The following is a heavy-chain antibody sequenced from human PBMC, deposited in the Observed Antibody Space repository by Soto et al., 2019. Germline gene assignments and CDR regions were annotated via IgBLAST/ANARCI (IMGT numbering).Heavy chain of an antibody. CDR2: ITWNSDRV. CDR1: GFTFDDYA. CDR3: GKGLSIAAIDY. V-gene: IGHV3-9*01. J-gene: IGHJ4*02. D-gene: IGHD6-13*01. Sequence: EVQLVESGGGLVQPGRSLRLSCTASGFTFDDYALHWVRQAPGKGPEWVSGITWNSDRVDYADSVKGRFTISRDNARNSLYLRMNSLRAEDTALYFCGKGLSIAAIDYWGQGTLVTVSS.